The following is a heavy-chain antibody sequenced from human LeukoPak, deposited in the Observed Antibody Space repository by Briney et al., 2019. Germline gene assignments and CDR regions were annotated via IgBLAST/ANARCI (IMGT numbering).Heavy chain of an antibody. CDR2: ISSSGSTI. J-gene: IGHJ4*02. CDR3: ARVKAAAGYFDY. D-gene: IGHD6-13*01. Sequence: GGSLRLSCAASGFTFSSYAMSWIRQAPGKGLEWVSYISSSGSTIYYADSVKGRFTISRDNAKNSLYLQMNSLRAEDTAVYYCARVKAAAGYFDYWGQGTLVTVSS. CDR1: GFTFSSYA. V-gene: IGHV3-11*01.